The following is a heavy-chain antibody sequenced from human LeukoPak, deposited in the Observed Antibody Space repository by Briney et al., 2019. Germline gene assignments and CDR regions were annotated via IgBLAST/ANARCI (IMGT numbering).Heavy chain of an antibody. CDR2: ISSSGSTI. CDR3: ARGYGDYRRYYYYGMDV. CDR1: GFTFSSYE. V-gene: IGHV3-48*03. J-gene: IGHJ6*04. Sequence: GGSLRLSCAASGFTFSSYEMNWVRQAPGKGLEWVSYISSSGSTIYYADSVKGRFTISRDNAKNSLYLQMSSLRAEDTAVYYCARGYGDYRRYYYYGMDVWGKGTTVTVSS. D-gene: IGHD4-17*01.